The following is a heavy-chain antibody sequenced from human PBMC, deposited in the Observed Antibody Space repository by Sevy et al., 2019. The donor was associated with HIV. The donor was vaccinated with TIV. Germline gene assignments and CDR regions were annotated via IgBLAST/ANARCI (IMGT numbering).Heavy chain of an antibody. Sequence: GESLKISCKGSGYSFTSYWIGWVRQMPGKGLEWMGIIYPGDSDTRYSPSFQDQVTISADKSISTAYLQGSSLKASDTAMDYCARRGPGGCEIGLRNWFDPWGQGTLVTVSS. D-gene: IGHD2-21*01. CDR3: ARRGPGGCEIGLRNWFDP. CDR2: IYPGDSDT. V-gene: IGHV5-51*01. J-gene: IGHJ5*02. CDR1: GYSFTSYW.